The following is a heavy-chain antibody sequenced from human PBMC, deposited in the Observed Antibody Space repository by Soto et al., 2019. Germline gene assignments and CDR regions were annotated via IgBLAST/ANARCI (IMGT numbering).Heavy chain of an antibody. CDR1: GFTFSSYW. CDR2: ISYDGSNK. Sequence: PGGSLRLSCAASGFTFSSYWMSWVRQAPGKGLEWVAVISYDGSNKYYADSVKGRFTISRDNSKNTLYLQMNSLRAEDTAVYYCAGDPLWGTAMVLWYFDLWGRGTLVTVSS. J-gene: IGHJ2*01. CDR3: AGDPLWGTAMVLWYFDL. V-gene: IGHV3-30-3*01. D-gene: IGHD5-18*01.